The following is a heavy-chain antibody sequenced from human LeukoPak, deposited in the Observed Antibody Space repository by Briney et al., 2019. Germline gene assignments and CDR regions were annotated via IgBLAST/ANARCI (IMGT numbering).Heavy chain of an antibody. CDR2: MSYDGNK. CDR3: ARLPDGYCTVTGCHSGDDFEV. J-gene: IGHJ3*01. Sequence: GRSLRLSCAASGFTFSSYTFHWVRQAPGRGLEWVTLMSYDGNKYYTDSVKGRFTISRDNSKSTLYLQMNSLSADDTALYYCARLPDGYCTVTGCHSGDDFEVWGQGTMVTASS. V-gene: IGHV3-30-3*01. D-gene: IGHD2-8*02. CDR1: GFTFSSYT.